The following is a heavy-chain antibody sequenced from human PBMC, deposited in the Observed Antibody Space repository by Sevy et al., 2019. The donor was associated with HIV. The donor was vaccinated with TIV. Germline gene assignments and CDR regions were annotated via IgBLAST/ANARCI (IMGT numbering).Heavy chain of an antibody. J-gene: IGHJ5*02. CDR3: ARDRGRGEVALDL. CDR1: GFRFRDYR. CDR2: ITSSSNTI. Sequence: GGSLRLSCAASGFRFRDYRMNWVRQAPGKGLEWVSYITSSSNTINYADSVKGRFNISRDNGRNSLYLQINSLRHEDTAVYYCARDRGRGEVALDLWGQGTLVTVSS. D-gene: IGHD3-10*01. V-gene: IGHV3-48*02.